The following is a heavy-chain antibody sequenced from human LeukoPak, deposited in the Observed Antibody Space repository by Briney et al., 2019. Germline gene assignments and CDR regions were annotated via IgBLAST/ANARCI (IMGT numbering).Heavy chain of an antibody. J-gene: IGHJ4*02. D-gene: IGHD2-2*03. CDR2: ISYDGSNK. V-gene: IGHV3-30*18. CDR3: AKDGYCSSTSCPGFDY. Sequence: PGGSLRLSCAASGFTFSSYGMHWVRQAPGKGLEGVAVISYDGSNKYYADCVKGRFTISRDNSKNTLYLQMNSLRAEDTAVYYCAKDGYCSSTSCPGFDYWGQGTLVTVSS. CDR1: GFTFSSYG.